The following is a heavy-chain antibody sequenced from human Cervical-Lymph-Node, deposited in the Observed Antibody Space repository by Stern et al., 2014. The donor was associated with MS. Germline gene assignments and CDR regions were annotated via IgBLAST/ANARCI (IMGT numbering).Heavy chain of an antibody. D-gene: IGHD1-1*01. Sequence: QVQLQESGPGLVKPSETLSLTCTVSGGSISSSGFFWGWIRQPPGKGLEWLGTISYSGSTYYNLSLKRRVTVSADPSKNKFSLKLSSVTAADTAVYYCARQGGRYSPKNWGQGTLVTVSS. CDR1: GGSISSSGFF. CDR3: ARQGGRYSPKN. J-gene: IGHJ4*02. V-gene: IGHV4-39*01. CDR2: ISYSGST.